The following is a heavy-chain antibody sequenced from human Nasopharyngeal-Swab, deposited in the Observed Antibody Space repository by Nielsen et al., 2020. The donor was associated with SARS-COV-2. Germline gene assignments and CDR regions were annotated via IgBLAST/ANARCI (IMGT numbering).Heavy chain of an antibody. J-gene: IGHJ3*02. CDR2: IIPIFGTA. CDR3: AGWITMIRGATFDI. D-gene: IGHD3-10*01. V-gene: IGHV1-69*13. CDR1: AGTFSCYA. Sequence: SLKVSCKASAGTFSCYAVSWVRQAPGQGLEWMGGIIPIFGTANYAQKFQGRVTITADESTSTAFMELSSLRSEDTAVYYCAGWITMIRGATFDIWGQGTMVTVSS.